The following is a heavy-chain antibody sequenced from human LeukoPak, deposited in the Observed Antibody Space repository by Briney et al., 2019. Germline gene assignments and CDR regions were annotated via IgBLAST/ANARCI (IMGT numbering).Heavy chain of an antibody. Sequence: GGSLRLSCAASGFTFSNYAMHWVRQAPGKGLEWVSLISSGGTYEYYADSVKGRFTISRDNSKNTLYLHMNSLRAEDTGVYYCARYSTYYYDSGSSGPHYFDNWGQGTLVTVSS. D-gene: IGHD3-10*01. J-gene: IGHJ4*02. V-gene: IGHV3-30*01. CDR2: ISSGGTYE. CDR3: ARYSTYYYDSGSSGPHYFDN. CDR1: GFTFSNYA.